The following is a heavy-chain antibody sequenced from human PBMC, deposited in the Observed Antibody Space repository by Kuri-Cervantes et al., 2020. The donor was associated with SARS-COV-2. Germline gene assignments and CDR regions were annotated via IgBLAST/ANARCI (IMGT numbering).Heavy chain of an antibody. V-gene: IGHV4-38-2*02. D-gene: IGHD3-10*01. CDR2: IYHSGST. J-gene: IGHJ5*02. CDR3: ARDPFGGSGSYYNGNWFDP. Sequence: GSLRLSCAASGFTFSSYAMSWVRQAPGKGLEWIGSIYHSGSTYYNPSLKSRVTISVDTSKNQFSLKLSSVTAADTAVYYCARDPFGGSGSYYNGNWFDPWGQGTLVTVSS. CDR1: GFTFSSYA.